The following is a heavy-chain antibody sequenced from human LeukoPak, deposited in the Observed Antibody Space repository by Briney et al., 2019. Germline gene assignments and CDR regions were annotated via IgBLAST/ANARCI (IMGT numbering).Heavy chain of an antibody. CDR2: MNTNSGNR. V-gene: IGHV1-8*01. CDR1: GYTFTNYD. J-gene: IGHJ4*02. CDR3: ARVTGSIDY. Sequence: ASVKVSCKASGYTFTNYDINWVRQATGQGLEWMGWMNTNSGNRGYAQKFQGRVTMTRDTSISTAYMEPSSLRSDDTAVYYCARVTGSIDYWGQGTLVTVSS. D-gene: IGHD1-26*01.